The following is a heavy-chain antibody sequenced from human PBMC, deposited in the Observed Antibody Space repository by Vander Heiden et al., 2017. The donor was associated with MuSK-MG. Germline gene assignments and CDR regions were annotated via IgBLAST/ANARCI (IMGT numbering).Heavy chain of an antibody. CDR3: ARLSANYYGTDWHFDL. J-gene: IGHJ2*01. Sequence: EVQLVPSGAEVKKPGESLKISCKGSGYTFRNYWINWVRQKPGKGLEWLGRIDPSDSYTNYSPSFQGHVTISVDNSISTAYLQWGSLKASDSGMYFCARLSANYYGTDWHFDLWGRGTLVTVSS. CDR2: IDPSDSYT. D-gene: IGHD1-26*01. V-gene: IGHV5-10-1*03. CDR1: GYTFRNYW.